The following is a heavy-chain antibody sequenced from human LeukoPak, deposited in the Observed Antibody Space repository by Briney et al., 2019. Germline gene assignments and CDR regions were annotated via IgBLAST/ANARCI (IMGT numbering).Heavy chain of an antibody. CDR3: ARVVPRDVAFDI. Sequence: SQTLSLTCTVSGGSISSGSYYWSWIRQPAGKGLEWIVRIYTSGSTNYNPSLKSRVTISVDTSKNQFSLKLSSVTAADTAVYYCARVVPRDVAFDIWGQGTMVTVSS. CDR2: IYTSGST. J-gene: IGHJ3*02. D-gene: IGHD6-13*01. V-gene: IGHV4-61*02. CDR1: GGSISSGSYY.